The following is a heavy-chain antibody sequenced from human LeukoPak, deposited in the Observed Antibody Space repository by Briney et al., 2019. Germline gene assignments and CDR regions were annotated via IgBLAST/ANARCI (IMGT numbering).Heavy chain of an antibody. J-gene: IGHJ3*02. CDR1: GFTFSSYW. CDR2: INSDGSST. D-gene: IGHD3-3*01. CDR3: ARERSGLRDGFDI. V-gene: IGHV3-74*01. Sequence: GGSLRLSCAASGFTFSSYWMHWVRQAPGKGLVWVSRINSDGSSTSYADSVKGRFTISRDNAKNTLYLQMNSLRAEDTAVYYCARERSGLRDGFDIWGQGTMVTVSS.